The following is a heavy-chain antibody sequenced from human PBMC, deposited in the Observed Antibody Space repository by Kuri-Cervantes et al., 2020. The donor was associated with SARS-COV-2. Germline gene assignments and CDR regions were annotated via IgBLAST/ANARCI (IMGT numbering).Heavy chain of an antibody. CDR1: GGTFSSYA. CDR3: ARVVWLRASGGYDY. Sequence: SVKVSCKASGGTFSSYAISWVRQAPGQGLEWMGGIIPIFGTANYAQKFQGRVTITADESTSTAYMELSSLRSDDTAVYYCARVVWLRASGGYDYWGQGTLVTVSS. J-gene: IGHJ4*02. CDR2: IIPIFGTA. V-gene: IGHV1-69*13. D-gene: IGHD5-12*01.